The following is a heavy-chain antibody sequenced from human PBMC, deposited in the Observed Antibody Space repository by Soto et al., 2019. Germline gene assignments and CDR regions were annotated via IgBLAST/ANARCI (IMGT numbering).Heavy chain of an antibody. CDR1: GSSFSNFY. CDR2: IYHSGST. Sequence: SETLSLTCSVSGSSFSNFYWSWIRQPPGKGLEWIGYIYHSGSTYYNPSLKSRVTISVDRSKNQFSLKLSSVTAADTAVYYCARVKGYFDYWGQGTLVTVSS. J-gene: IGHJ4*02. V-gene: IGHV4-59*12. CDR3: ARVKGYFDY.